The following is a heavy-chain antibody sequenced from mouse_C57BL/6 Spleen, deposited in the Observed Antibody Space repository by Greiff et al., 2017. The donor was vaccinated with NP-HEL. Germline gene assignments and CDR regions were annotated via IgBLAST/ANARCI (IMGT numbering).Heavy chain of an antibody. Sequence: EVQLQQSGAELVRPGASVKLSCTASGFNIKDDYMHWVKQRPEQGLEWIGWIDPENGDTEYASKFQGKATITADTASNTAYLQLSSLTSEDTAVYYCTTYGSRYFDVWGTGTTVTVSS. CDR1: GFNIKDDY. J-gene: IGHJ1*03. V-gene: IGHV14-4*01. CDR2: IDPENGDT. CDR3: TTYGSRYFDV. D-gene: IGHD1-1*01.